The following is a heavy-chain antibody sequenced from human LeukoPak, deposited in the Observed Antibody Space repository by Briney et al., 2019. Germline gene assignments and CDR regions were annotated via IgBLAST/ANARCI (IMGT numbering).Heavy chain of an antibody. J-gene: IGHJ6*02. V-gene: IGHV3-48*01. CDR1: GFTFSSYS. D-gene: IGHD3-10*01. CDR3: AKGTMVRGVIISYYYYGMDV. CDR2: ISTSGSTI. Sequence: GGSLRLSCAASGFTFSSYSMNWVRQAPGKGLEWVSYISTSGSTIYYADSVKGRFTISRDNAKNTLYLQMNSLRAEDTAVYYCAKGTMVRGVIISYYYYGMDVWGQGTTVTVS.